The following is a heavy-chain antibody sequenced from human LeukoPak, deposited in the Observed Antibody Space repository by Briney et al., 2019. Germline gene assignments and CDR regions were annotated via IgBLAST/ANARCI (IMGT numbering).Heavy chain of an antibody. D-gene: IGHD3-16*01. CDR1: GFTFSSYA. CDR3: AKLGGHPLHNYYVGV. CDR2: ISGSGGST. J-gene: IGHJ6*03. V-gene: IGHV3-23*01. Sequence: GGSLRLSCAASGFTFSSYAMSWVRQAPGKGLEGVSAISGSGGSTYYADSVKGRFTMSRDNSNNTLYLQMNSLRAEDTAVYYCAKLGGHPLHNYYVGVWGKGTTVAVSS.